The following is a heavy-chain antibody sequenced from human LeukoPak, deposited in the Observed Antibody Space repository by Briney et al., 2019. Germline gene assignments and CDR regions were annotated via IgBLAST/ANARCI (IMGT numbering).Heavy chain of an antibody. CDR2: IYYTGIT. V-gene: IGHV4-59*08. J-gene: IGHJ6*02. CDR3: TRHDAVPVIGHGMGV. D-gene: IGHD3-16*02. CDR1: GGSISSYY. Sequence: SETLSLTCTVSGGSISSYYWSWVRQPPGKGLEWIGYIYYTGITNYNPSLESRVTISVDTSKNQFSLKLNSVAAADTAVYYCTRHDAVPVIGHGMGVWGQGTTVTVSS.